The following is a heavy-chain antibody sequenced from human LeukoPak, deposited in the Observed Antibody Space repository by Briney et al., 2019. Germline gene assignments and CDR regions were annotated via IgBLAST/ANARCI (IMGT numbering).Heavy chain of an antibody. CDR3: AGHYYDSSGYGDY. J-gene: IGHJ4*02. D-gene: IGHD3-22*01. CDR2: IYSGGST. CDR1: GYTFSSYA. V-gene: IGHV3-66*04. Sequence: PGGSLRLSCAASGYTFSSYAMSWVRQAPGKGLKWVSVIYSGGSTYYADSVKGRFTISRDNSKNTLYLQMNSLRAEDTAVYYCAGHYYDSSGYGDYWGQGTPVTVSS.